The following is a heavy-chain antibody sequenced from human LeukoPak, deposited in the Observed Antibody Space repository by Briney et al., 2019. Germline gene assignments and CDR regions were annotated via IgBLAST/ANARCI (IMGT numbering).Heavy chain of an antibody. D-gene: IGHD2/OR15-2a*01. V-gene: IGHV4-30-4*08. J-gene: IGHJ3*02. CDR2: IYYSGST. Sequence: SQTLSLTCTVSGGSISSGDYYWSWIRQPPGKGLEWIGYIYYSGSTYYNPSLKSRVTISVDTSKNQFSLKLSSVTAADTAVYYCARSRLNSDASDIWGQGTMVTVSS. CDR1: GGSISSGDYY. CDR3: ARSRLNSDASDI.